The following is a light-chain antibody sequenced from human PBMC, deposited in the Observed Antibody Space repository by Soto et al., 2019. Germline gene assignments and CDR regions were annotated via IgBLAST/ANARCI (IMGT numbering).Light chain of an antibody. V-gene: IGLV2-11*01. CDR3: CSYAGSYTFV. J-gene: IGLJ1*01. CDR1: SSDIGGFNY. Sequence: QSALTQPRSVSGSPGQSVTISCTGTSSDIGGFNYVSWYQQHPGKVPKLMIYDVTKRPSGVPDRFSASKSGNTASLTISGLQAEDEADCCSYAGSYTFVFGTGTKVT. CDR2: DVT.